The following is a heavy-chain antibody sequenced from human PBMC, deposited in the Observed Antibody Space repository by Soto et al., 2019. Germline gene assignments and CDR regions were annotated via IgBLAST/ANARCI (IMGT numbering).Heavy chain of an antibody. D-gene: IGHD3-22*01. CDR2: ISGSGGST. Sequence: GGSLRLSCAASGFTFSSYAMSWVRQAPGKGLEWVSAISGSGGSTYYADSVKGRFTISRDNSKNTLYLQMNGLRAEDTDVYYCEKAPTMIVVVTYNAVDNWGQGTMVTVSS. V-gene: IGHV3-23*01. J-gene: IGHJ3*02. CDR1: GFTFSSYA. CDR3: EKAPTMIVVVTYNAVDN.